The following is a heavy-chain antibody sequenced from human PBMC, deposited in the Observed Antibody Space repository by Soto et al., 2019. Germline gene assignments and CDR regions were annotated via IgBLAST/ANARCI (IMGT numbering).Heavy chain of an antibody. D-gene: IGHD3-22*01. CDR2: ISAYNGNT. V-gene: IGHV1-18*01. Sequence: ASVKVSCKASGYTFTSYGISWVRQAPGQGLEWMGWISAYNGNTNYAQKLQGRVTMTTDTSTSTAYMELRSLRSDDTAVYYCARVHTYYYDSSGPAVAFDIWRQATMVTVS. CDR3: ARVHTYYYDSSGPAVAFDI. J-gene: IGHJ3*02. CDR1: GYTFTSYG.